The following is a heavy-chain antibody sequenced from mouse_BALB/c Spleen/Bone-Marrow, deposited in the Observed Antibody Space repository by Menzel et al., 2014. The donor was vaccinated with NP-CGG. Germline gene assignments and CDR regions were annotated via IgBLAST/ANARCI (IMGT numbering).Heavy chain of an antibody. CDR1: GFTFRSFG. J-gene: IGHJ2*01. D-gene: IGHD2-3*01. CDR2: ISGGTSTI. V-gene: IGHV5-17*02. Sequence: EVKLMESGGGLVQPGGSRKLSCAASGFTFRSFGMHWARQAPEKGLEWVAYISGGTSTIYYADTEKGRFTISRDNPNNTLFLQMTSLRSEDTAMYYCVRGGYYVPSYFDSWGQGTTLTVSS. CDR3: VRGGYYVPSYFDS.